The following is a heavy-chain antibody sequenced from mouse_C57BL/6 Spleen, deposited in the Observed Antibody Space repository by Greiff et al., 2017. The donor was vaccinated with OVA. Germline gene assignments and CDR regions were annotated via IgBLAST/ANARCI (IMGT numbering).Heavy chain of an antibody. V-gene: IGHV1-64*01. Sequence: QVQLKQPGAELVKPGASVKLSCKASGYTFTSYWMHWVKQRPGQGLEWIGMIHPNSGSTNYNEKFKSKATLTVDKSSSTAYMQLSSLTSEDSAVYYCARGFYDGYYTSYAMDYWGQGTSVTVSS. D-gene: IGHD2-3*01. J-gene: IGHJ4*01. CDR3: ARGFYDGYYTSYAMDY. CDR1: GYTFTSYW. CDR2: IHPNSGST.